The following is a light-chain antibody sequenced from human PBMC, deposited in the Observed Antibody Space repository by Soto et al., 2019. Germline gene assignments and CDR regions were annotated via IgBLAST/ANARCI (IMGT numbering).Light chain of an antibody. CDR2: KAS. V-gene: IGKV1-5*03. J-gene: IGKJ1*01. CDR1: QTISSW. Sequence: DIQMTPSPSTLSGSVGDRVTITCRASQTISSWLAWYRQKPGKAPKLLIYKASTLKSGVPSRFSGSGSGTEFTLTISSLQPDDFATYYCQHYNSYSEAFGQGTKVDIK. CDR3: QHYNSYSEA.